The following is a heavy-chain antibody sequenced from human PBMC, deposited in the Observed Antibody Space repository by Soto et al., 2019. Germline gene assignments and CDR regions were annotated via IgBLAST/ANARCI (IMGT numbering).Heavy chain of an antibody. CDR1: GGSISTYY. J-gene: IGHJ4*02. D-gene: IGHD3-10*01. Sequence: QVQLQESGPGLVKPSETLSLTCTVSGGSISTYYWSWIRQPPGKGLEWIGYIYYSGSTNYNPSLKSRVSTSVHPSKNQFSLKLSSVTAADTAVYYCARWPSYYYGSGSSYYFDYWGQGTLVTVSS. CDR2: IYYSGST. CDR3: ARWPSYYYGSGSSYYFDY. V-gene: IGHV4-59*08.